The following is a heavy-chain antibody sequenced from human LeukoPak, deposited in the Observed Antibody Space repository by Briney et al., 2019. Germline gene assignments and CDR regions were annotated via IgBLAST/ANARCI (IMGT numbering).Heavy chain of an antibody. J-gene: IGHJ4*02. V-gene: IGHV3-21*01. Sequence: PGGSLRLSCAASGFTFSSYSMNWVRQAPGKGLEWVSSISSSSSYIYYADSVKGRFTISRDNAKNSLYLQMNSLRAEDTAVYYCARTPWFGELSIDYWGQGTLVTVSS. D-gene: IGHD3-10*01. CDR1: GFTFSSYS. CDR2: ISSSSSYI. CDR3: ARTPWFGELSIDY.